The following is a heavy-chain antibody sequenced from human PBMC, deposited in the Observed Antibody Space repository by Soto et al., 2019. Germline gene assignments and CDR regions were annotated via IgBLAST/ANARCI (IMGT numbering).Heavy chain of an antibody. J-gene: IGHJ6*02. Sequence: SVKVSCKASGGTFSSYAISWVRQAPGQGLEWMGGIIPIFGTANYAQKFQGRVTITADKSTSTAYMELSSLRSEDTAVYYCARLGYCSSTSCYQMIYFSSPQNGMDVWGQGTTVNV. CDR1: GGTFSSYA. CDR3: ARLGYCSSTSCYQMIYFSSPQNGMDV. V-gene: IGHV1-69*06. CDR2: IIPIFGTA. D-gene: IGHD2-2*03.